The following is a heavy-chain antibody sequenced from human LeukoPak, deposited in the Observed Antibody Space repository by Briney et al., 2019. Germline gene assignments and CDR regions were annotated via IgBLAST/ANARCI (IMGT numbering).Heavy chain of an antibody. CDR2: ISSSGSTI. J-gene: IGHJ4*02. CDR1: GFTFSSYS. CDR3: ARVGDILTGYGVAFFDY. D-gene: IGHD3-9*01. Sequence: PGGSLRLSCAASGFTFSSYSMNWIRQAPGKGLEWVSYISSSGSTIYYADSVKGRFTISRDNAKNSLYLQMNSLRAEDTAVYYCARVGDILTGYGVAFFDYWGQGTLVTVSS. V-gene: IGHV3-11*01.